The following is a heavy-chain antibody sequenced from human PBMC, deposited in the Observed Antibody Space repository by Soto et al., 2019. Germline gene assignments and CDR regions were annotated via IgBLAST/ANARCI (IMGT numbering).Heavy chain of an antibody. CDR2: MNPNSGNT. D-gene: IGHD2-15*01. CDR1: GYTFTSYD. CDR3: ARGLIYCSGGSCYPAGPYDY. V-gene: IGHV1-8*01. Sequence: GASVKVSCKASGYTFTSYDINWVRQATGQGLEWMGWMNPNSGNTGYAQKFQGRVTMTRNTSISTAYMELSSLRSEDTAVYYCARGLIYCSGGSCYPAGPYDYWGQGTLVTVSS. J-gene: IGHJ4*02.